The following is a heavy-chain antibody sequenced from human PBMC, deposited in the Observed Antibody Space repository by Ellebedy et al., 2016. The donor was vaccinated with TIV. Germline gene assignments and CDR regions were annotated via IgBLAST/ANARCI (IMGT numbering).Heavy chain of an antibody. J-gene: IGHJ4*02. CDR3: AGGSLPYFYGSGTYDPFDY. D-gene: IGHD3-10*01. Sequence: PGGSLRLSCAASGFTFSSYEMNWFRQAPGKGLDWVSYISSGGDTIYYADSVKGRFTVSRDDAKNSLYLQMNSLRAEDTALYFCAGGSLPYFYGSGTYDPFDYWGQGTLVTVSS. CDR1: GFTFSSYE. V-gene: IGHV3-48*03. CDR2: ISSGGDTI.